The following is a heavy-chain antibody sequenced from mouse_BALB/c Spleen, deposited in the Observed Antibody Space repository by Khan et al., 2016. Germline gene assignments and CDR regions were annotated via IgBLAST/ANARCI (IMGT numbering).Heavy chain of an antibody. D-gene: IGHD3-3*01. CDR3: ARGRGDFDY. V-gene: IGHV3-2*02. CDR2: ISYSGST. Sequence: EVKLLESGPGLVKPSQSLSLTCTVTGYSITSDYAWNWIRQFPGNKLEWMGYISYSGSTSYNPSLKSRISITRDTSKNQFFPQLNSVTTEDTATYYCARGRGDFDYWGQGTTLTVSS. J-gene: IGHJ2*01. CDR1: GYSITSDYA.